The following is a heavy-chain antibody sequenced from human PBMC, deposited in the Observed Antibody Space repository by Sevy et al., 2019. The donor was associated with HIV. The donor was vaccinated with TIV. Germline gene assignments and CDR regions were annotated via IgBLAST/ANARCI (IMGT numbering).Heavy chain of an antibody. CDR3: ATVGPNSSGYYRYAFDI. V-gene: IGHV1-24*01. CDR2: FDPEDGET. D-gene: IGHD3-22*01. J-gene: IGHJ3*02. CDR1: GYTLTELS. Sequence: ASVKVSCKVSGYTLTELSMHWVRQAPGKGLEWMGGFDPEDGETIYAQKFQGRVTMTEDTSTDTAYMELSSLRSEDTAVYYCATVGPNSSGYYRYAFDIRGQGTMVTVSS.